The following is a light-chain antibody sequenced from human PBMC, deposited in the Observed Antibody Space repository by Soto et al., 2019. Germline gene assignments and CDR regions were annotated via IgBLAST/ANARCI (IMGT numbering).Light chain of an antibody. CDR2: EGS. J-gene: IGLJ1*01. V-gene: IGLV2-23*01. CDR3: CSYAASSTYYV. CDR1: SSDVGSYNL. Sequence: QSVLTQPASVSGSPGQSITISCTGTSSDVGSYNLVSWYQQHPGKAPKLMIYEGSKRPSGVSNRFSGSKSGNTASLTISGLQAEDEADYYCCSYAASSTYYVFGTGTKLTVL.